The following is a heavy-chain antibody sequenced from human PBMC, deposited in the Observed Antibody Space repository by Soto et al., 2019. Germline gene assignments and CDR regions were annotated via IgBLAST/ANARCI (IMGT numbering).Heavy chain of an antibody. J-gene: IGHJ5*02. V-gene: IGHV4-61*01. Sequence: PSETLSLTCTVSGGSVSSGSYYWSWILQPPGKGLEWIGYIYYSGSTNYNPSPKSRVTISVDTSKNQFSLKLSSVTAADTAVYYCARVRPEYYDSSVYWFDPWGQGTLVTVSS. CDR2: IYYSGST. D-gene: IGHD3-22*01. CDR1: GGSVSSGSYY. CDR3: ARVRPEYYDSSVYWFDP.